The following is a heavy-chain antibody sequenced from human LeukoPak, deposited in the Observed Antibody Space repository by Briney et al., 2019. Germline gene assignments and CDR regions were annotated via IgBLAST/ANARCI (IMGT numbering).Heavy chain of an antibody. D-gene: IGHD3-10*01. Sequence: WVSAIIVSFGSTYSPDSVKGRFTISRDNSNNTLYLQMNSLRAEDTAVYYCAKDLLSSLRDYWGQGTLVTVSS. CDR2: IIVSFGST. CDR3: AKDLLSSLRDY. V-gene: IGHV3-23*01. J-gene: IGHJ4*02.